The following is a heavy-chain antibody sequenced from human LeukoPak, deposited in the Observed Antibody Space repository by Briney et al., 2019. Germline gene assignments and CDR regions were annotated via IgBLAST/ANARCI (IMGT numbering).Heavy chain of an antibody. CDR3: ARGLYCGGDCPTQDFDY. Sequence: SETLSLTCAVYGGSFSGYYWSWIRQPPGKGLEWIGEINHSGSTNYNPSLKSRVTISVDTSKNQFSLKLSSVTAADTTVYYCARGLYCGGDCPTQDFDYWGQGTLVTVSS. V-gene: IGHV4-34*01. CDR1: GGSFSGYY. CDR2: INHSGST. D-gene: IGHD2-21*02. J-gene: IGHJ4*02.